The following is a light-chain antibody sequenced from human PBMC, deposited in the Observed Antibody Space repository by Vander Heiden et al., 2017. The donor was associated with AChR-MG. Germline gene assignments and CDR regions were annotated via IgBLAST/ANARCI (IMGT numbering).Light chain of an antibody. CDR2: GAS. CDR1: QSVSSSY. V-gene: IGKV3-20*01. J-gene: IGKJ2*01. Sequence: VLTQSPGTLSLSPGERAPLPCRASQSVSSSYLAWYQQKPGQAPRLLIYGASSRATGIPDRSSGSGSGTDFTLTISRLEPEDFAVYYCQQYGSSPMYTFGQGTKLEIK. CDR3: QQYGSSPMYT.